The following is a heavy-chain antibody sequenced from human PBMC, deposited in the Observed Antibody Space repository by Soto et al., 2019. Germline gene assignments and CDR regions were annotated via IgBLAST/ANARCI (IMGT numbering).Heavy chain of an antibody. CDR2: IWYDGSNK. V-gene: IGHV3-33*01. CDR1: GFTFSSYG. J-gene: IGHJ3*02. D-gene: IGHD3-22*01. CDR3: ARPCKYYDSSGYAFDI. Sequence: QVQLVESGGGVVQPGRSLRLSCAASGFTFSSYGMHWVRQAPGKGLEWVAVIWYDGSNKYYADSVKGRFTISRDNSKNTLYLQMNSLRAEDTAVYYCARPCKYYDSSGYAFDIWGQGTMVTVSS.